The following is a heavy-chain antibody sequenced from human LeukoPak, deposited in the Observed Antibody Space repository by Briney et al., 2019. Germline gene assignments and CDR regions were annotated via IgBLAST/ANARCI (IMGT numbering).Heavy chain of an antibody. Sequence: GGSLRLSCAAPGFTFSDYYMSWIRQAPGKGLEWVSYISSSGSTIYYADSVKGRFTISRDNAKNSLYLQMNSLRAEDTAVYYCARENDFWSGFPSPMDVWGKGTTVTVSS. CDR1: GFTFSDYY. V-gene: IGHV3-11*01. J-gene: IGHJ6*03. CDR3: ARENDFWSGFPSPMDV. CDR2: ISSSGSTI. D-gene: IGHD3-3*01.